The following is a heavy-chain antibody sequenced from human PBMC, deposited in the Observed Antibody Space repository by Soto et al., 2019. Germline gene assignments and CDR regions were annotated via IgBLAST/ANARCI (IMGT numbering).Heavy chain of an antibody. Sequence: GGSLRLSCAASGFTFSNAWMSWVRQAPGKGLEWVGRIKSKTDGGTTDYAAPVKGRFTISRDDSKNTLYLQMNSLKTEDTAVYYCTTGLKGGSGSYYNVFAWGPRQEWLNNYYYYYMDVWGKGTTVTVSS. CDR1: GFTFSNAW. CDR3: TTGLKGGSGSYYNVFAWGPRQEWLNNYYYYYMDV. D-gene: IGHD3-10*01. J-gene: IGHJ6*03. V-gene: IGHV3-15*01. CDR2: IKSKTDGGTT.